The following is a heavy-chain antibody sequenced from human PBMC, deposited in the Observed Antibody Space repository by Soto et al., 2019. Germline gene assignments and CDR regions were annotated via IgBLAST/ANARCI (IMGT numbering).Heavy chain of an antibody. Sequence: PGGSLRPSCAASGFTFSSYAMSWVRQAPGKGLEWVSAISGSGGSTYYADSVKGRFTISRDNSKNTLYLQMNSLRAEDTAVYYCAKDLYPEPTYNWFDPWGQGTLVTVSS. CDR1: GFTFSSYA. J-gene: IGHJ5*02. V-gene: IGHV3-23*01. CDR3: AKDLYPEPTYNWFDP. D-gene: IGHD1-1*01. CDR2: ISGSGGST.